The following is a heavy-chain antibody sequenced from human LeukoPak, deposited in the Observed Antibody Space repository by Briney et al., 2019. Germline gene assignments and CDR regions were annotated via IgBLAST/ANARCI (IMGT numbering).Heavy chain of an antibody. CDR1: GFTFSNYA. J-gene: IGHJ4*02. CDR3: VRSLDY. CDR2: ISNSGDAT. V-gene: IGHV3-23*01. Sequence: VGSLRLSCAASGFTFSNYAMSWVRQAPGKGLEWVSTISNSGDATYYADSVKGRFTISRDNSKNTVYLQMNRLRVEDTALYYCVRSLDYWGQGTLVTVSS.